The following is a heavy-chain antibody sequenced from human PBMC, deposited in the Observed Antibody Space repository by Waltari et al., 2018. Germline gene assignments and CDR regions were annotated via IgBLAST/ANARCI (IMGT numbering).Heavy chain of an antibody. CDR2: IKEDGSEK. D-gene: IGHD1-26*01. CDR1: GFTFTNSG. J-gene: IGHJ4*02. V-gene: IGHV3-7*01. CDR3: VRAGWELDY. Sequence: EVQLVESGGGLVQPGGSLRLSCPTSGFTFTNSGMSWARQAPGKGLEWVANIKEDGSEKYYVDSVKGRFTISKDNAKNSVYLQMSSLRVEDTAVYYCVRAGWELDYWGQGNLVTVSS.